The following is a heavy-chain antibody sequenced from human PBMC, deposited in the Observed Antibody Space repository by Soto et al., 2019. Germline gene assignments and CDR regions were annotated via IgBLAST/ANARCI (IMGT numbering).Heavy chain of an antibody. J-gene: IGHJ3*02. D-gene: IGHD3-10*01. CDR1: GGSISSYY. CDR2: IYYSGST. CDR3: ARVWGGAFDI. V-gene: IGHV4-59*01. Sequence: PSENLSLTYTVSGGSISSYYWSWIRQPPGKGLGWIGYIYYSGSTNYNPSLKSRVTISVDTSKNQFSLKLSSVTAADTAVYYCARVWGGAFDIWGQGTMVT.